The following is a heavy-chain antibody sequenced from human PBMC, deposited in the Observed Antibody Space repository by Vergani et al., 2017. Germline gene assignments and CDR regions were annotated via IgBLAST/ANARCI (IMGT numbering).Heavy chain of an antibody. CDR2: IKNTGDST. J-gene: IGHJ3*02. Sequence: EVQLLQSEGAVVQPGGSLRLSCVASGFTFSSHAMSWVRQGHGQGLEWVSSIKNTGDSTHYADSVKGRFTIYRDNSKNTLYLQMNSLRVEDTAVYFCAREPLRTYDSSCYYFHDAFDIWGQGTMVTVSS. D-gene: IGHD3-22*01. V-gene: IGHV3-23*01. CDR3: AREPLRTYDSSCYYFHDAFDI. CDR1: GFTFSSHA.